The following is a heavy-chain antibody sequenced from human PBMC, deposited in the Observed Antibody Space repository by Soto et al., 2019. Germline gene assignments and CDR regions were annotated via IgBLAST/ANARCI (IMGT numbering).Heavy chain of an antibody. J-gene: IGHJ5*02. D-gene: IGHD3-22*01. CDR3: ARALRHTSGYH. Sequence: SVKGRFTISRDNSKNTLYLQMNSLRAEDTAVYYCARALRHTSGYHWGQGTLDTVSS. V-gene: IGHV3-53*01.